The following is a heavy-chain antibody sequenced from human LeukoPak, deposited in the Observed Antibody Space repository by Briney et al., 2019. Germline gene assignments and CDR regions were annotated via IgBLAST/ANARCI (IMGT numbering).Heavy chain of an antibody. Sequence: PSETLSLTCTVSGGSISSYYWSWIRQPPGKGLEWVGYILHGGGTYSNPSLKSRVIISVDRSKNQFSLKLTSVTAADTAIYYCARSLFRGSGSWKGWFDPWGPGTLVSVSS. D-gene: IGHD1-26*01. CDR2: ILHGGGT. CDR3: ARSLFRGSGSWKGWFDP. V-gene: IGHV4-59*12. CDR1: GGSISSYY. J-gene: IGHJ5*02.